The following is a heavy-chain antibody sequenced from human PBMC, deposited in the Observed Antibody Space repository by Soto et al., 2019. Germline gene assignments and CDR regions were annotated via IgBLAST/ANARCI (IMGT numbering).Heavy chain of an antibody. J-gene: IGHJ6*02. CDR2: ISSSGTTI. CDR1: GFTFSSYE. Sequence: EVQLVESGGGLVQPGGSLRLSCAASGFTFSSYEMNWVRQAPGKGLEWVSYISSSGTTIYYADSVKGRFTISRDNAKNSLYLQMNSLRAEDTAVYYCARDHLATDYYYYVMDVWGQGTTVTVSS. D-gene: IGHD1-26*01. V-gene: IGHV3-48*03. CDR3: ARDHLATDYYYYVMDV.